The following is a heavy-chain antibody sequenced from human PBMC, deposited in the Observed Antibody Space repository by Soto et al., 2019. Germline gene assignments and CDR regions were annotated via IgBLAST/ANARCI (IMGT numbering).Heavy chain of an antibody. CDR3: ARAPRGRFGVVVITTGAFDI. CDR1: GGSISSGDYY. Sequence: QVQLQESGPGLVKPSQTLSLTCTVSGGSISSGDYYWSWIRQPPGKGLAWIGYIFYSGSTYYHPSLKSRVTIPVDTSKNQFSLKLSSVTAADTAVYYCARAPRGRFGVVVITTGAFDIWGQGTMVTVSS. V-gene: IGHV4-30-4*01. J-gene: IGHJ3*02. CDR2: IFYSGST. D-gene: IGHD3-22*01.